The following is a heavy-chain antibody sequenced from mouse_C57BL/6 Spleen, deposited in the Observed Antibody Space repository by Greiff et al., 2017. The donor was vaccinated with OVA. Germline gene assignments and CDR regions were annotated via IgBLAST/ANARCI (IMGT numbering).Heavy chain of an antibody. Sequence: EVQLQQSGPELVKPGASVKISCKASGYTFTDYYMNWVKQSHGKSLEWIGDINPNNGGTSYNQKFKGKATLTVDKSSSTAYMELRSLTSEDSAVYYCARQYYGFAYWGQGTLVTVSA. CDR3: ARQYYGFAY. V-gene: IGHV1-26*01. J-gene: IGHJ3*01. D-gene: IGHD1-1*01. CDR2: INPNNGGT. CDR1: GYTFTDYY.